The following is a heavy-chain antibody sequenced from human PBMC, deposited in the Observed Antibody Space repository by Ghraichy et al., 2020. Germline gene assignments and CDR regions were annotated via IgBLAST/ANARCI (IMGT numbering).Heavy chain of an antibody. D-gene: IGHD4-23*01. Sequence: SETLSLTCTVSGGSISSYYWSWIRQPPGKGLEWIGYIYYSGSTNYNPSLKSRVTISVDTSKNQFSLKLSSVTAADTAMYYCAREAYGGKDYWGQGTLDTVSS. J-gene: IGHJ4*02. V-gene: IGHV4-59*01. CDR3: AREAYGGKDY. CDR1: GGSISSYY. CDR2: IYYSGST.